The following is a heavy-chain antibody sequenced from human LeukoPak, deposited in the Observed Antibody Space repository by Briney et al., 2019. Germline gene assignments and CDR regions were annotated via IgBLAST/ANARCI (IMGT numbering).Heavy chain of an antibody. CDR3: ARDTEAREGYCTNGVCPPFGY. CDR1: GGTFSSYT. J-gene: IGHJ4*02. D-gene: IGHD2-8*01. V-gene: IGHV1-69*04. Sequence: GASVKVSCKASGGTFSSYTISWVRQAPGQGLEWMGRIIPILGIANYAQKFQGRVTITADKSTSTAYMELSSLRSEDTAVYYCARDTEAREGYCTNGVCPPFGYWGQGTLVTVSS. CDR2: IIPILGIA.